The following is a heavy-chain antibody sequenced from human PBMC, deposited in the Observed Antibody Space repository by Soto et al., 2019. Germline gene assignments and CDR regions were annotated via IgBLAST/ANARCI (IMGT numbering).Heavy chain of an antibody. CDR2: ISYDGGNQ. V-gene: IGHV3-30*18. CDR3: AKDFTELQTFFDY. Sequence: GGSLRLSCAASGFTFSSYGMHWVRQAPGKGLEWVAVISYDGGNQYYGDSVKGRFTISRDNSKKTVYLQMNSLRAEDTAIYYCAKDFTELQTFFDYWGQGSLVTVSS. CDR1: GFTFSSYG. D-gene: IGHD1-26*01. J-gene: IGHJ4*02.